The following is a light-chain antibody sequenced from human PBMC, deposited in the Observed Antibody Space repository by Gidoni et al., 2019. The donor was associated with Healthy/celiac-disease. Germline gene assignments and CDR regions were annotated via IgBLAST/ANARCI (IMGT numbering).Light chain of an antibody. CDR1: QSVLYSSNNKHY. V-gene: IGKV4-1*01. CDR2: WAS. J-gene: IGKJ1*01. CDR3: QQYYSTPPT. Sequence: DIVMTQSPDSLAVSLGERATINCKSSQSVLYSSNNKHYLAWYQQKPGQPPKLLIYWASTRESGVPDRFSGSGSGTDFTLTISSLQAEDVAVYYCQQYYSTPPTFXQXTKVEIK.